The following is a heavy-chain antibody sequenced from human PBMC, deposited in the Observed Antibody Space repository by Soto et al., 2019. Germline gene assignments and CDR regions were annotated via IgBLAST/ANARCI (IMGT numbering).Heavy chain of an antibody. CDR1: GFTFSSYS. CDR3: ARFRRDGYNLYY. D-gene: IGHD5-12*01. J-gene: IGHJ4*02. CDR2: ISSSTSYM. Sequence: PGGSLRLSCAASGFTFSSYSMNWVLQAPGKGLEWVSSISSSTSYMYYADSVKGRFTISRDNARNSLYLQMNSLRAEDTAVYYCARFRRDGYNLYYWGQGTLVTVSS. V-gene: IGHV3-21*01.